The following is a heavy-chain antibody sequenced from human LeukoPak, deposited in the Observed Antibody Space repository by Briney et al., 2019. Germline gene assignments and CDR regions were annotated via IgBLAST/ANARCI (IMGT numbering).Heavy chain of an antibody. Sequence: GGSLRLSCAASGFTFSSYWMNWVRQAPGKGLEWVSYISSSSSTIYYADSVKGRFTISRDNARNSLYLQMNSLRDEDTAVYYCARDGMVRGVIIWDAFDIWGQGIMVTVSS. CDR1: GFTFSSYW. V-gene: IGHV3-48*02. CDR2: ISSSSSTI. J-gene: IGHJ3*02. CDR3: ARDGMVRGVIIWDAFDI. D-gene: IGHD3-10*01.